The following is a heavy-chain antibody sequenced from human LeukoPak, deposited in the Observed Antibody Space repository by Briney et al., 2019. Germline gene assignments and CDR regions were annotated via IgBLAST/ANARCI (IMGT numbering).Heavy chain of an antibody. CDR1: GFTFSSYW. J-gene: IGHJ3*02. CDR2: IKQDGGEK. D-gene: IGHD2-21*01. Sequence: PGGSLRLSCAASGFTFSSYWMTWVRQPPGKGLEWVANIKQDGGEKYYVDSVKGRFTISRDNAKNSLYLQMNSLRAEDTAVYYCARDCGILRIDCSDALDIWGQGTMVTVSS. CDR3: ARDCGILRIDCSDALDI. V-gene: IGHV3-7*03.